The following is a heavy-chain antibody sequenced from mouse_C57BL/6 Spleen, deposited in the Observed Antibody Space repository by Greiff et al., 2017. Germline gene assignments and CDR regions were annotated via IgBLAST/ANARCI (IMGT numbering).Heavy chain of an antibody. CDR1: GFSFNTYA. J-gene: IGHJ1*03. CDR2: IRSKSNNYAT. Sequence: EVKLMESGGGLVQPKGSLKLSCAASGFSFNTYAMNWVRQAPGKGLEWVARIRSKSNNYATYYADSVKDRFTISRDDSESMLYLQMNNLKTEDTAMYYCVRHGYGSSYGYFDVWGTGTTVTVSS. CDR3: VRHGYGSSYGYFDV. D-gene: IGHD1-1*01. V-gene: IGHV10-1*01.